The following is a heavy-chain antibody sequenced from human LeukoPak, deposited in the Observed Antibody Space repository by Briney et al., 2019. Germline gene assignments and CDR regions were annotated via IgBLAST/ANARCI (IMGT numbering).Heavy chain of an antibody. CDR2: ISWNSGSI. CDR1: GFTFDDYA. Sequence: GRSLRLSCAASGFTFDDYAMHWVRQAPGKGLEWVSGISWNSGSIGYADSVKGRFTISRDNAKNSLFLQMSSLRAEDMALYYCAKDKYYYDSSGLFDYWGQGTLVTVSS. CDR3: AKDKYYYDSSGLFDY. D-gene: IGHD3-22*01. J-gene: IGHJ4*02. V-gene: IGHV3-9*03.